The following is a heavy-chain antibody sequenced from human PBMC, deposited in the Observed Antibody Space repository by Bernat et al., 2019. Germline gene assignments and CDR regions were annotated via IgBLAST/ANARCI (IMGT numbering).Heavy chain of an antibody. CDR1: GFTFSSYA. V-gene: IGHV3-23*01. CDR2: ISGSGGST. J-gene: IGHJ3*02. Sequence: EVQLLESGGGLVQPGGSLRLSCAASGFTFSSYAMSWVRQAPGKGLEWVSAISGSGGSTYYADSVKGRFTISRDNSKNTLYLQMNSLRAEDTAVYYCAKDLWGDTMIVVVPDAFDIWGQGTMVTVSS. D-gene: IGHD3-22*01. CDR3: AKDLWGDTMIVVVPDAFDI.